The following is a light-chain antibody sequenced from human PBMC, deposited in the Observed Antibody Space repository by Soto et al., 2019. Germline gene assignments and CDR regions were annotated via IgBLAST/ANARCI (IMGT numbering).Light chain of an antibody. J-gene: IGLJ3*02. Sequence: QSVLTQPASVSGSPGQSITISCTGTSSDVGGYNYVSWYQHHPGKAPKLMIYEVNNRPSGVSDRFSASKSGNTASLTISGLQAEDEADYYCNSYTSSTTWVFGGGTKLTVL. CDR1: SSDVGGYNY. CDR2: EVN. V-gene: IGLV2-14*01. CDR3: NSYTSSTTWV.